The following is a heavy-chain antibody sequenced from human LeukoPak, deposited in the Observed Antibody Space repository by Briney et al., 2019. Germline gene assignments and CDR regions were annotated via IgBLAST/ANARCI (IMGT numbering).Heavy chain of an antibody. V-gene: IGHV3-23*01. J-gene: IGHJ4*02. CDR1: GFTFSTYA. Sequence: GGSLRLSCAASGFTFSTYAMSWVRQAPGRGLEWVSPNSNSGVKTFYADSVKGRFTISRDNSKNTLYLQMNSLRAEDTAVYYCANDNYWGQGTLVTVSS. CDR2: NSNSGVKT. CDR3: ANDNY.